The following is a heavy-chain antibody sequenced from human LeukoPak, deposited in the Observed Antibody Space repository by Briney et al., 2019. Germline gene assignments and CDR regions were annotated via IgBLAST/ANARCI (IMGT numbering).Heavy chain of an antibody. CDR3: ARGPMSDYIKLHYFEY. J-gene: IGHJ4*02. V-gene: IGHV4-4*02. CDR2: IYHSGTT. CDR1: GDSISGSNW. D-gene: IGHD4-11*01. Sequence: SETLSLTCGVSGDSISGSNWWNWVRQTPGKGLEWIGEIYHSGTTNYNPSLKSRVTISVDKSKNHFSLKLTSVTAADTAVYSCARGPMSDYIKLHYFEYWGQGTLVTVSS.